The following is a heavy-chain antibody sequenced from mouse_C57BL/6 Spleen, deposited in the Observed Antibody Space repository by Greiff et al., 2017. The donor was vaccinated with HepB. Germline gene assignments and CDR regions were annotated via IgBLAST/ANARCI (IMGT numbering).Heavy chain of an antibody. CDR3: ARGVGNYPYYYAMDY. V-gene: IGHV5-17*01. Sequence: EVQLVESGGGLVKPGGSLKLSCAASGFTFSDYGMHWVRQAPEKGLEWVAYISSGSSTIYYADTVKGRFTISRDNAKNTLFLQMTSLRSEDTAMYYCARGVGNYPYYYAMDYWGQGTSVTVSS. J-gene: IGHJ4*01. D-gene: IGHD2-1*01. CDR1: GFTFSDYG. CDR2: ISSGSSTI.